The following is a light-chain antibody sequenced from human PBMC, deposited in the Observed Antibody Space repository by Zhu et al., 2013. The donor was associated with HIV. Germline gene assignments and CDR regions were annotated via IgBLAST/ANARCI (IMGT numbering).Light chain of an antibody. J-gene: IGKJ2*01. CDR1: RSVSTS. CDR2: GGS. CDR3: QHYNYWPPMYT. V-gene: IGKV3D-15*03. Sequence: EIVLTQSPATLSVSPGESAILYCTASRSVSTSVAWYQHKSGQPPRLIIYGGSIRATGVPARFSGTGSGTDFSLSINNLQSEDFAIYYCQHYNYWPPMYTFGQGTQLEIK.